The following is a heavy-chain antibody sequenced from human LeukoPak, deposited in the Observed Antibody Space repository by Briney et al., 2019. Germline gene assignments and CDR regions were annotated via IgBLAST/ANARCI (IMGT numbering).Heavy chain of an antibody. Sequence: GGSLRLSCAASGFTFSSNTMHWVCQAPGKGLEWVAIISYDGSNKYSADSVKGRFTISRDISKNTLYLQMNGLRAEDTAVYYCAREGGYYDSSGYHHSGAFDIWGQGTMVTVSS. CDR1: GFTFSSNT. V-gene: IGHV3-30*04. CDR2: ISYDGSNK. D-gene: IGHD3-22*01. J-gene: IGHJ3*02. CDR3: AREGGYYDSSGYHHSGAFDI.